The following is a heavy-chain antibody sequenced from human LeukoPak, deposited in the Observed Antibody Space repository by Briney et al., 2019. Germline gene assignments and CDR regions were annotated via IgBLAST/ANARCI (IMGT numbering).Heavy chain of an antibody. Sequence: PGGSLRLSCVAYGFNFRDYSMNWVRQAPGKGLDWVSGISGTSSYMYYGDSVKGRFTVSRDNAKNSLYLQMESLRVEDTAVYHCARDLHYYGSGPWGQGTLVTVSS. V-gene: IGHV3-21*01. J-gene: IGHJ5*02. CDR1: GFNFRDYS. CDR2: ISGTSSYM. D-gene: IGHD3-10*01. CDR3: ARDLHYYGSGP.